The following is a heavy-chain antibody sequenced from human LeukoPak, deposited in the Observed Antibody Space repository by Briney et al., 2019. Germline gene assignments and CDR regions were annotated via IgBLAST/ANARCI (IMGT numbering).Heavy chain of an antibody. J-gene: IGHJ4*02. Sequence: PGGSLRLSCAASGFTFSSYGMHWVRQAPGKGLEWVAVISYDGSNKYYADSAKGRFTISRDNSKNTLYLQMNSLRAEDTAVYYCAKGFRGAVAGTAYFDYWGQGTLVTVPS. CDR3: AKGFRGAVAGTAYFDY. CDR1: GFTFSSYG. D-gene: IGHD6-19*01. V-gene: IGHV3-30*18. CDR2: ISYDGSNK.